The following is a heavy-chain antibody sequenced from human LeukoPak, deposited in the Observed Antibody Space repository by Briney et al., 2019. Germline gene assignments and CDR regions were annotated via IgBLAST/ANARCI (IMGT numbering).Heavy chain of an antibody. D-gene: IGHD2-8*01. CDR2: IRYDGSNK. J-gene: IGHJ4*02. CDR3: ARKNGLDY. CDR1: GFTFSSYG. Sequence: PGGSLRLSCAASGFTFSSYGMHWVRQAPGKGLEWVAFIRYDGSNKYYADSVKGRFTISRDNAKNSLYLQMDSLRAEDTAVYYCARKNGLDYWGQGTLVTVSS. V-gene: IGHV3-30*02.